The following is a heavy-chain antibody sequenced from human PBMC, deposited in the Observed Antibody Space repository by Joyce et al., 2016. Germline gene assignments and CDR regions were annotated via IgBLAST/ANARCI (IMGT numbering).Heavy chain of an antibody. CDR2: IIPIFVTA. V-gene: IGHV1-69*01. CDR1: GGSFSTYS. CDR3: ARRSAVTTKMYFDY. J-gene: IGHJ4*02. Sequence: QVQLVQSGAAVKKPGSSVKVFCKASGGSFSTYSINWVRQGPGQWLEWMGGIIPIFVTANYAQKFQGRVTITADESTSTAYMEVSSLSSDDTAVYYCARRSAVTTKMYFDYWGQGTLVTVSS. D-gene: IGHD4-17*01.